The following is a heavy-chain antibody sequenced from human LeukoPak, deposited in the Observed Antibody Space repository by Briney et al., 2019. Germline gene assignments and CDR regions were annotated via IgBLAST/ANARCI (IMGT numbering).Heavy chain of an antibody. CDR1: GFTFSSNY. V-gene: IGHV3-53*01. D-gene: IGHD5-12*01. J-gene: IGHJ4*02. CDR2: IYSGGDT. CDR3: ARASGYSGYDPFDY. Sequence: GGSLRLSCAVSGFTFSSNYMSWVRQAPGKGLEWVAVIYSGGDTYYADSVKGRFTISRDNSKNTLYLQMNTLSAEDTAVYYCARASGYSGYDPFDYWGQGTLVTVSS.